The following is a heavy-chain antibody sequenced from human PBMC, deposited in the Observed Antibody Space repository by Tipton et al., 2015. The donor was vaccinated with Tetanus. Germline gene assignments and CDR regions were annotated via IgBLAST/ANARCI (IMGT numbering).Heavy chain of an antibody. CDR1: GGSIGSGTYY. Sequence: TLSLTCTVSGGSIGSGTYYWSWIRQPPGKGLEWIGSIYHTGNTYYNPSLKSRATVSVDTAKNQFSLMLSSVTSRDTAVYYCATVPTIAVTGTALGGYWGQGTLVTVSS. V-gene: IGHV4-39*01. CDR2: IYHTGNT. J-gene: IGHJ4*02. CDR3: ATVPTIAVTGTALGGY. D-gene: IGHD6-19*01.